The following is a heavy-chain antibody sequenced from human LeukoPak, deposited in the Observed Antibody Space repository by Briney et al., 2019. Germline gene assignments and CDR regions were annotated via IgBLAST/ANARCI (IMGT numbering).Heavy chain of an antibody. Sequence: SETLSLTCAVYGGSFSGYYWSWIRQPPGKGLEWIGEINHSGSTNYNPSLKSRVTISLDTSKNQFSLKLSSVTAADTAVYYCARAKVQVSYFYYMDVWGKGTTVIVSS. D-gene: IGHD3-10*01. CDR1: GGSFSGYY. V-gene: IGHV4-34*01. CDR2: INHSGST. J-gene: IGHJ6*03. CDR3: ARAKVQVSYFYYMDV.